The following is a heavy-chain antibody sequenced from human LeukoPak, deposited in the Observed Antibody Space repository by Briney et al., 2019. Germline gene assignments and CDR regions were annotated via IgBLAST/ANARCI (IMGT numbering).Heavy chain of an antibody. D-gene: IGHD6-13*01. CDR3: ARYERLQKLYRRSWYYSDY. CDR1: GYTFTDYY. J-gene: IGHJ4*02. Sequence: ASVKVSCRASGYTFTDYYIHWVRQAPGQGLEWMGWVSAYNGNTNYAQKLQGRVTMTTDTSTSTAYMEVRRLRSDDTAVYYCARYERLQKLYRRSWYYSDYWGQGTLVTVSS. V-gene: IGHV1-18*04. CDR2: VSAYNGNT.